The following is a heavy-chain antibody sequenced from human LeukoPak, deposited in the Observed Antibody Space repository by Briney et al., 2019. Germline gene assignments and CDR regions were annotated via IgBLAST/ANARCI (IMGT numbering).Heavy chain of an antibody. CDR1: GGSISSSSYY. CDR3: ARRYYYGSGSYCNGSTLDY. CDR2: IYYSGST. Sequence: PSETLSLTCTVSGGSISSSSYYWGWIRQPPGKGLEWIGSIYYSGSTYYNPSLKSRVTISVDTSKNQFSLKLSSVTAADTAVYYCARRYYYGSGSYCNGSTLDYWGQGTLVTVSS. D-gene: IGHD3-10*01. V-gene: IGHV4-39*01. J-gene: IGHJ4*02.